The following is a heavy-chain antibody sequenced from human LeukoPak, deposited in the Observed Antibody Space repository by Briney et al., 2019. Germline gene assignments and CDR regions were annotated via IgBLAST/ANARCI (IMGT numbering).Heavy chain of an antibody. CDR2: IWHDGSNK. CDR3: AKSSSWNYYYYYMDV. V-gene: IGHV3-33*03. CDR1: GFTFSAYG. D-gene: IGHD6-13*01. J-gene: IGHJ6*03. Sequence: GKSLRLSCAASGFTFSAYGMHWVRQAPGKGLEWVALIWHDGSNKYYADSVKGRFTISRDNAKNSLYLQMNSLRAEDTAVYYCAKSSSWNYYYYYMDVWGKGTTVIASS.